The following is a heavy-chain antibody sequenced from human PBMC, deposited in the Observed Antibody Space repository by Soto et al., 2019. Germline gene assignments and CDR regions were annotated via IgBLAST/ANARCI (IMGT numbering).Heavy chain of an antibody. Sequence: GGSLRLSCAASGFTFSSYAMSWVRQAPGKGLEWVSAISGSGGSTYYADSVKGRFTISRDNSKNTLYLQMNSLRAEDTAVYYCAKETVYYDFWSSSAPGGMDVWGQGTTVTVSS. CDR3: AKETVYYDFWSSSAPGGMDV. J-gene: IGHJ6*02. CDR1: GFTFSSYA. CDR2: ISGSGGST. D-gene: IGHD3-3*01. V-gene: IGHV3-23*01.